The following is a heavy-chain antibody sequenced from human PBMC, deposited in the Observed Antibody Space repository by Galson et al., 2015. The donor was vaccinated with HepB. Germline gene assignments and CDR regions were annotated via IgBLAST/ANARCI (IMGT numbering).Heavy chain of an antibody. D-gene: IGHD2-2*01. V-gene: IGHV6-1*01. CDR3: ARSGRPVVPAAIDYYYMDV. J-gene: IGHJ6*03. CDR1: GDSVSSNSAA. CDR2: TYYRSKWYN. Sequence: CAISGDSVSSNSAAWNRIRQSPSRGLEWLGRTYYRSKWYNDYAVSVRSRITINPDTSKNQFSLQLNSVTPEDTAVYYCARSGRPVVPAAIDYYYMDVWGKGTTITVSS.